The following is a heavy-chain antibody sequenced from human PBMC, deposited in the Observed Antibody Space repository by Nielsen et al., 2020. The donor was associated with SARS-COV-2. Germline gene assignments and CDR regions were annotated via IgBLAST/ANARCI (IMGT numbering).Heavy chain of an antibody. D-gene: IGHD2-21*01. CDR1: GYTFTSYY. CDR2: INPSGGST. J-gene: IGHJ6*02. V-gene: IGHV1-46*01. CDR3: ARETHIVDSYYYYGMDV. Sequence: ASVKVSCKASGYTFTSYYMHWVRQAPGQGLEWMGIINPSGGSTSYAQKFQGRVTMTRDTSISTAYMELSRLRSDDTAVYYCARETHIVDSYYYYGMDVWGQGTTVTVSS.